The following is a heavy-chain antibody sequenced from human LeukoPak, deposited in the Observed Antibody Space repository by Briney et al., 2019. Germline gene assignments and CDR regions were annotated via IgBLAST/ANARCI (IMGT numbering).Heavy chain of an antibody. V-gene: IGHV3-23*01. J-gene: IGHJ5*02. CDR2: ISGSGGST. CDR3: AKDRAYGSGSYHWFDP. CDR1: GFTFSSYA. Sequence: GGSLRLSCAASGFTFSSYAMSWVRQAPGKGLEWVSAISGSGGSTYYADSVKGRFTISRDNSKNTLYLQMNSLRAEDTAVYYCAKDRAYGSGSYHWFDPWGQGTLVTVSS. D-gene: IGHD3-10*01.